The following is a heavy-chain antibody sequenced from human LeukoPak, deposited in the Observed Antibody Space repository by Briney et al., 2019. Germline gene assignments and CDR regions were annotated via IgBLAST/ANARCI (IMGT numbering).Heavy chain of an antibody. CDR2: FDPEDGET. V-gene: IGHV1-24*01. J-gene: IGHJ4*02. CDR3: ATHSWYDNY. Sequence: ASVKVSCKVSGYTLTELSMHWVRQAPGKGLEWMGGFDPEDGETIYAQKFQGRVTLTEDTSTDTAYMELSSLSSADTAMYYCATHSWYDNYWGQGTLVTVSS. D-gene: IGHD6-13*01. CDR1: GYTLTELS.